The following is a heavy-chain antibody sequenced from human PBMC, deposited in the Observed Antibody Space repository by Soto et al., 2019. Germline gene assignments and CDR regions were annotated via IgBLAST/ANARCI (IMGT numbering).Heavy chain of an antibody. Sequence: GGSLSLSCAVSAFTFSSFALHWVRHAPGEGLERVTVRSSDGSNQYYIGTVKSRLTISRHNSKNTLYLQMNSLRIADTAVYYGAYNGPYESSGHYYFFDTWGQGTMVTVSS. CDR1: AFTFSSFA. D-gene: IGHD3-22*01. CDR3: AYNGPYESSGHYYFFDT. J-gene: IGHJ4*02. CDR2: RSSDGSNQ. V-gene: IGHV3-30*08.